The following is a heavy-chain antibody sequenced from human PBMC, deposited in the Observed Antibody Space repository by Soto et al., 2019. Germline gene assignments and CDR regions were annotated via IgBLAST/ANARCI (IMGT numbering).Heavy chain of an antibody. CDR2: VSGSATTT. CDR3: AKSLSSSWYSFDS. CDR1: GLTFSLYP. D-gene: IGHD6-13*01. Sequence: EVQLLESGGGLVQPGGSLRLSCAASGLTFSLYPISWVRQAPGKGLEWVSAVSGSATTTYYADSVKGRFTISRDNSKNTVHLQMNSLRAEDTAVYYCAKSLSSSWYSFDSWGQGTLVTVSS. V-gene: IGHV3-23*01. J-gene: IGHJ4*02.